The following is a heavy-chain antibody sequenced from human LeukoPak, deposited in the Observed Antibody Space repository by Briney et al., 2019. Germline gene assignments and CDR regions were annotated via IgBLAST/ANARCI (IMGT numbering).Heavy chain of an antibody. J-gene: IGHJ3*02. CDR3: AKDRRGFSGYDPYDAFDI. CDR1: GFIFSQYG. CDR2: VSDSAVRT. D-gene: IGHD5-12*01. V-gene: IGHV3-23*01. Sequence: GGSLRVSFTGSGFIFSQYGMSWVRQGPGKGLAWVSTVSDSAVRTHYADSLKGRFTISRDNSKDTLYLQMNSLRAEDTAVYYCAKDRRGFSGYDPYDAFDIWGQGTMVTVSS.